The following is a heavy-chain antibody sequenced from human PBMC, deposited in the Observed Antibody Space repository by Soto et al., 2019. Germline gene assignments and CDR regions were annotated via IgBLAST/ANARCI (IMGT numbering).Heavy chain of an antibody. D-gene: IGHD3-22*01. CDR2: VTSSPSSM. CDR1: GFTFSGFS. CDR3: AREADFASSGYVLDY. V-gene: IGHV3-21*01. J-gene: IGHJ4*02. Sequence: EVHLVESGGGLVKPGGSLRLSCAASGFTFSGFSMNWVRQAPGKGLEWVSSVTSSPSSMFYADSVKGRFTISRDDAKDSLFLQMNSLRADDTAVYYCAREADFASSGYVLDYWGLGTLVTASS.